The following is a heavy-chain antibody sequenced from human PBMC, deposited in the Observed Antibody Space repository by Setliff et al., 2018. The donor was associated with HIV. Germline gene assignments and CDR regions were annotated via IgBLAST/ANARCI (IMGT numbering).Heavy chain of an antibody. J-gene: IGHJ6*02. Sequence: GAPVKVSCKASGYRFTGYYIHWVRQAPGQGLEWMGWINPNSGGTNYAQKFQGRVSMTRDTSISTAYMELSGRTSDDSAVYYCARDLVVVPVAVGGLDVWGQGTTVTVSS. CDR2: INPNSGGT. CDR1: GYRFTGYY. D-gene: IGHD2-2*01. V-gene: IGHV1-2*02. CDR3: ARDLVVVPVAVGGLDV.